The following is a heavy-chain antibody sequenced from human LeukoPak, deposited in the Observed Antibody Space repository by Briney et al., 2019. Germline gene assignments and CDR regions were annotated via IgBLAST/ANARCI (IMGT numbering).Heavy chain of an antibody. CDR2: ITSRGEST. CDR3: ARDRPNYYGSDGHYYRRDGDY. CDR1: GFTFSIYA. D-gene: IGHD3-22*01. J-gene: IGHJ4*02. Sequence: GGSLRLSCAASGFTFSIYAMSWVSQAPGKGLQWVSSITSRGESTLYVDSVKGRFTINRDNSENTLYLQMHSLRAEDTAVYYCARDRPNYYGSDGHYYRRDGDYWGRGTLVSVSS. V-gene: IGHV3-23*01.